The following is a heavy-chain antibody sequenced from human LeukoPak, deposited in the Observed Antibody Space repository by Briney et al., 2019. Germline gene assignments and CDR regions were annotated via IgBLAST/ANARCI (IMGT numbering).Heavy chain of an antibody. V-gene: IGHV4-39*07. CDR1: GGSISSSSYY. Sequence: SETLSLTCTVSGGSISSSSYYWGWIRQPPGKGLEWIGSIYYRGSTYYNPSLKSRVTISVDTSKNQFSLKLSSVTAADTAVYYCARGDVVVPAAMTPYNWFDPWGQGTLVTVSS. D-gene: IGHD2-2*01. J-gene: IGHJ5*02. CDR3: ARGDVVVPAAMTPYNWFDP. CDR2: IYYRGST.